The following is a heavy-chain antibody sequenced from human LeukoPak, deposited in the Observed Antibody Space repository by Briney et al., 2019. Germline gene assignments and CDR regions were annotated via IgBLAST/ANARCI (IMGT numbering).Heavy chain of an antibody. CDR3: ARQTYGGGPYDYYYVDV. CDR1: GASINSLS. D-gene: IGHD4-23*01. CDR2: ISKDGTT. J-gene: IGHJ6*03. Sequence: NPSETLSLTWNVSGASINSLSWSWIRQPPGKTLEWIGYISKDGTTTYNPSLKGRVTISPDTSKNQLSLNLTSVTAADTAVFYCARQTYGGGPYDYYYVDVWGKGTSVTVSS. V-gene: IGHV4-59*08.